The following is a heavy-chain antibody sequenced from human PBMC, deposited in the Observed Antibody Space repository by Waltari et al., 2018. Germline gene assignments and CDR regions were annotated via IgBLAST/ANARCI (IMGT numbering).Heavy chain of an antibody. V-gene: IGHV1-2*06. CDR3: ARARYSSDAFDI. CDR2: INPNSGGT. D-gene: IGHD6-13*01. J-gene: IGHJ3*02. Sequence: QVQLVQSGAEVKKPGASVKVSCKASGYTFTGYYMHWLRQAPVQGLEWMGRINPNSGGTNYAQKFQGRVTMTRDTSISTAYMELSRLRSDDTAVYYCARARYSSDAFDIWGQGTMVTVSS. CDR1: GYTFTGYY.